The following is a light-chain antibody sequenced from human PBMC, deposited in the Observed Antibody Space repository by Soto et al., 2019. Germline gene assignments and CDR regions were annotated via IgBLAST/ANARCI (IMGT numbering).Light chain of an antibody. CDR3: QQYGTSVVT. J-gene: IGKJ4*01. CDR1: QSISSSY. V-gene: IGKV3-20*01. CDR2: GIS. Sequence: EIVLTQSPGTLSLSPGERATLSCRASQSISSSYFAWYQQKPGQAPRLLIYGISSRATGIPDRFSGSGSGTDFTLTINRLEPEDFAVYYCQQYGTSVVTFGGGTKVDIK.